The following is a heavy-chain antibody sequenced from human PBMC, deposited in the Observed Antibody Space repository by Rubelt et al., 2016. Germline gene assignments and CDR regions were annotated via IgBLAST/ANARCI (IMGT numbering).Heavy chain of an antibody. CDR2: ISGRGGST. J-gene: IGHJ4*02. D-gene: IGHD4-17*01. CDR1: GFTFSSYA. CDR3: AKEEYGDYVVGY. V-gene: IGHV3-23*04. Sequence: EVQLVESGGGLVQPGGSLRLSCAASGFTFSSYAMSWVRQAPGKGLECVSAISGRGGSTSYADPGKGRFTISRDNSKNRRYLQMNSLRAEDTAVYYCAKEEYGDYVVGYWGQGTLVTVSS.